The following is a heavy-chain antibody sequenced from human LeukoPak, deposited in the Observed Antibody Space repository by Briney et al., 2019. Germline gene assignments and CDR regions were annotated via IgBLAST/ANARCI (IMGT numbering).Heavy chain of an antibody. Sequence: KPSETLSLTCTVSGGSISSYYWSWIRQPPGKGLEWIGSIYYSGSTYYNPSLKSRVTISVDTSKNQFSLKLSSVTAADTAVYYCARVAQYSSGWDWYFDLWGRGTLVTVSS. CDR2: IYYSGST. D-gene: IGHD6-19*01. CDR1: GGSISSYY. CDR3: ARVAQYSSGWDWYFDL. J-gene: IGHJ2*01. V-gene: IGHV4-59*12.